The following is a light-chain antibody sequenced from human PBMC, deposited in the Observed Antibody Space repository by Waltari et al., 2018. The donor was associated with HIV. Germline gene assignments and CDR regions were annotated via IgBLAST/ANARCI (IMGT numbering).Light chain of an antibody. CDR2: QDT. Sequence: SNGLTQPPSVSVSPGQTASIPCSGDNLEAKYASWYQQRPGQSPVLVIFQDTKRPSGIPERFSGSNSGNTATLTIGGTQAIDEADYYCQAWDSSHVVFGGGTKLTVL. V-gene: IGLV3-1*01. CDR1: NLEAKY. J-gene: IGLJ2*01. CDR3: QAWDSSHVV.